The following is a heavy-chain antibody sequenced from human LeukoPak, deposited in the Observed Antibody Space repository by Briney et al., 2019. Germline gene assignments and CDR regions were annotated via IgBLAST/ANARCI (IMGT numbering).Heavy chain of an antibody. Sequence: ASVKVSCRASGYTFTGYYMHWVRQAPGQGLEWVGWINPNSGGTNYAQNFQGRVTMARDTSISTACMELSRLRSDDTAVYYCAKELFSALAYFDYWGQGTLVTVSS. CDR3: AKELFSALAYFDY. V-gene: IGHV1-2*02. CDR1: GYTFTGYY. J-gene: IGHJ4*02. CDR2: INPNSGGT. D-gene: IGHD1-26*01.